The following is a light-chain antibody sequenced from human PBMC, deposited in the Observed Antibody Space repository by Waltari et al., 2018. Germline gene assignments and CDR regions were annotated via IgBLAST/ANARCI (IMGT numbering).Light chain of an antibody. CDR2: FGS. Sequence: IEVTQSPLSLLVTTGEPASISCRSSQSLLDRNGYNLLDWYLQKPGQSPQLLIYFGSNRASGVPDRFSGSGSGRDFTLKISRVEAEDVGVYYCMQALQTPWTFGQGTKVEIK. J-gene: IGKJ1*01. CDR1: QSLLDRNGYNL. V-gene: IGKV2-28*01. CDR3: MQALQTPWT.